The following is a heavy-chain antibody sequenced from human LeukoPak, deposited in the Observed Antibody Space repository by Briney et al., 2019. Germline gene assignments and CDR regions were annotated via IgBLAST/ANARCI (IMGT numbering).Heavy chain of an antibody. J-gene: IGHJ4*02. CDR1: GFTFSSYA. V-gene: IGHV3-23*01. Sequence: GGSLRPSCAASGFTFSSYAMSWVRQAPGKGLEWVSAISGSGGSTYYADSVKGRFTISRDNSKNTLYLQMNSLGAEDTAVYYCAKDERYCSSTSCKLSEFDYWGQGTLVTVSS. CDR3: AKDERYCSSTSCKLSEFDY. D-gene: IGHD2-2*01. CDR2: ISGSGGST.